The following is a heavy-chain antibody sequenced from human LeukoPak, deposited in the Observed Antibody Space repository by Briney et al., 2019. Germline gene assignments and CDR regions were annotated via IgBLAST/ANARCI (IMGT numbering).Heavy chain of an antibody. D-gene: IGHD3-9*01. J-gene: IGHJ4*02. CDR1: GFTFSSYA. V-gene: IGHV3-66*04. Sequence: GGSLRLSCAASGFTFSSYAMHWVRQAPGKGLEWVSIIYSGGSTYYADSVKGRFTISRENSKNTLWLQMNSLRAEDTAVYYCARLHYDILTGPFDYWGQGTLVTVSS. CDR3: ARLHYDILTGPFDY. CDR2: IYSGGST.